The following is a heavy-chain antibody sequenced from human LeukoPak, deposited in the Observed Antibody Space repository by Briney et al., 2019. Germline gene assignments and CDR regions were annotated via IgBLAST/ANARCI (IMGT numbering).Heavy chain of an antibody. Sequence: SVKVSCKASGGTFSSYAISWVRQAPGQGLEWMGGIIPIFGTANYAQKFQGRVTITADESTSTAYMELSSLRSEDTAVYYCARASDSSGYTNDAFDIWGQGTMVTVSS. CDR1: GGTFSSYA. D-gene: IGHD3-22*01. J-gene: IGHJ3*02. V-gene: IGHV1-69*13. CDR3: ARASDSSGYTNDAFDI. CDR2: IIPIFGTA.